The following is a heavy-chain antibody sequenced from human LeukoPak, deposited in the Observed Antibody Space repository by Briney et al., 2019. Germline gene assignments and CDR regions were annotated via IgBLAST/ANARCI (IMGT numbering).Heavy chain of an antibody. Sequence: GGSLRLSCEASKFTFSNSWMHWVRHAPGKGLVWVSRINSDGSSTTYADFVEGRFTISRDNAKNTLYLQMNGLRAEDTAVYYCAGDHWDYYYMDVWGKGTTVTVSS. J-gene: IGHJ6*03. CDR1: KFTFSNSW. CDR3: AGDHWDYYYMDV. V-gene: IGHV3-74*01. D-gene: IGHD3-16*01. CDR2: INSDGSST.